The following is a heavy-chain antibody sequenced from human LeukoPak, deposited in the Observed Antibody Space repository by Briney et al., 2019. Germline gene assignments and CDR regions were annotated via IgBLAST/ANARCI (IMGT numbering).Heavy chain of an antibody. V-gene: IGHV3-30*04. CDR1: GFTFSSYA. CDR3: ARDGTTVTSFWFDP. D-gene: IGHD4-17*01. CDR2: ISYDGSNK. J-gene: IGHJ5*02. Sequence: GRSLRLSCAASGFTFSSYAMHWVRQAPGKGLEWVAVISYDGSNKYYADSVKGRFTISRDNSKNTLYLQMNSLRSDDTAVYYCARDGTTVTSFWFDPWGQGTLVTVSS.